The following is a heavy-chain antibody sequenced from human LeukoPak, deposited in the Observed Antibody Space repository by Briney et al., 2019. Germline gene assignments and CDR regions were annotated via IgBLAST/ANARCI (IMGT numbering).Heavy chain of an antibody. CDR2: VSGYTGNT. V-gene: IGHV1-18*01. CDR1: GYTFTTYG. Sequence: ASVKLSCKTSGYTFTTYGFSWVRHGPGQGLELMGRVSGYTGNTNYAERFHSRVTMTTDTSTTTVYMELTSLRSDDTAVYYCARGEVSASLYYFDFWGQGTLVTVS. D-gene: IGHD2-2*01. J-gene: IGHJ4*02. CDR3: ARGEVSASLYYFDF.